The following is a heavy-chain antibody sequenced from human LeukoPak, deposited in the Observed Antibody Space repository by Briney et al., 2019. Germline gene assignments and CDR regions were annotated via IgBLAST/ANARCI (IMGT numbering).Heavy chain of an antibody. CDR2: IIPIFGTA. Sequence: SVKVSCKASGGTFISYAISWVRQAPGQGLEWMGGIIPIFGTANYAQKFQGRVTITADESTSTAYMELSSLRSEDTAVYYCARLVDPGTANWFDPWAREPWSPSPQ. CDR3: ARLVDPGTANWFDP. CDR1: GGTFISYA. J-gene: IGHJ5*02. D-gene: IGHD2-8*01. V-gene: IGHV1-69*13.